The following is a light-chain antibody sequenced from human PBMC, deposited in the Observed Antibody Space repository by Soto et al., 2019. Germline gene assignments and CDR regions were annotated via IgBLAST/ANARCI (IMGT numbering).Light chain of an antibody. Sequence: DIQMTQSPWSLSASVGVRVTITCRASQSISTYLIWYQQKPGKAPKLLIYATSSLQSGVPSRFSGSGSGTDFTLTINNLQPEDVATYYCQKYDRAPFTFGPGTKVDIK. CDR3: QKYDRAPFT. J-gene: IGKJ3*01. V-gene: IGKV1-39*01. CDR2: ATS. CDR1: QSISTY.